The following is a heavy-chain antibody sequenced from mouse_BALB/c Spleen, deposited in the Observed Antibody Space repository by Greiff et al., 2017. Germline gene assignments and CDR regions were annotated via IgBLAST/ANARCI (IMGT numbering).Heavy chain of an antibody. J-gene: IGHJ4*01. D-gene: IGHD2-2*01. Sequence: EVHLVESGGDLVKPGGSLKLSCAASGFTFSSYGMSWVRQTPDKRLEWVATISSGGSYTYYPDSVKGRFTISRDNAKNTLYLQMSSLKSEDTAMYYCARHDGYEGYYYAMDYWGQGTSVTVSS. CDR3: ARHDGYEGYYYAMDY. V-gene: IGHV5-6*01. CDR2: ISSGGSYT. CDR1: GFTFSSYG.